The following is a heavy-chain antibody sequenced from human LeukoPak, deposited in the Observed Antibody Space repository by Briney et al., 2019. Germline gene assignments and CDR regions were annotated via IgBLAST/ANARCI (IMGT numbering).Heavy chain of an antibody. CDR3: ARSNREYYYDSSGYPPDAFDI. CDR1: GFTFSSYG. CDR2: IWYDGSKK. Sequence: GGSLRLSRVASGFTFSSYGMHWVRQAPGKGLEWVAVIWYDGSKKYYADSVKGRFTISRDNSKNTLYLEMNSLRAEDTAVYYCARSNREYYYDSSGYPPDAFDIWGQGTMVTVSS. D-gene: IGHD3-22*01. J-gene: IGHJ3*02. V-gene: IGHV3-33*08.